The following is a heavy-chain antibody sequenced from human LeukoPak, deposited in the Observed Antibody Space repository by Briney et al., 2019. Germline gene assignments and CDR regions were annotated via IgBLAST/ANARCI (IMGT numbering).Heavy chain of an antibody. CDR1: VYTLTELS. CDR3: ATSDASTMIVVGSRAFDI. Sequence: ASVKVSCKVSVYTLTELSMHWVRQAPAKGLEWMGGFDPEDGETIYAQKFQGRVTMTEDTSTDTAYMELSSLRSEDTAVYYCATSDASTMIVVGSRAFDIWGQGTMVTVSS. CDR2: FDPEDGET. D-gene: IGHD3-22*01. J-gene: IGHJ3*02. V-gene: IGHV1-24*01.